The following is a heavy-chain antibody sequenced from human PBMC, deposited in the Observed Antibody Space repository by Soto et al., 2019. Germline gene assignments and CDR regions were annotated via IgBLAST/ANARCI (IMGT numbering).Heavy chain of an antibody. J-gene: IGHJ6*02. Sequence: QVQLVQSGAEVKKPGSSVKVSCKASGGTFSTYAISWVRQAPGQVLEWMGGVIPIVGTTNNAQKFQGRVTTTADYTTGGGLIELARLRSDGAVVYFCARHAGTDYFDDMDVGGHGTTVPVSS. CDR3: ARHAGTDYFDDMDV. V-gene: IGHV1-69*12. D-gene: IGHD4-17*01. CDR2: VIPIVGTT. CDR1: GGTFSTYA.